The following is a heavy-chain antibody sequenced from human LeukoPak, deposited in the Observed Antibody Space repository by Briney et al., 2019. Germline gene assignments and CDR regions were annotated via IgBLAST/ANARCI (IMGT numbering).Heavy chain of an antibody. D-gene: IGHD3-10*01. CDR3: ALNYYGSGSPPYYYYYMDV. J-gene: IGHJ6*03. Sequence: SETLSLTCTVSGGSISSYYWSWIRQPPGKGLEWIGYIYYSGSTNYNPSLKSRVTISVDTSKNQFSLKLSSVTAADTAVYYCALNYYGSGSPPYYYYYMDVWGKGTTVTISS. V-gene: IGHV4-59*08. CDR2: IYYSGST. CDR1: GGSISSYY.